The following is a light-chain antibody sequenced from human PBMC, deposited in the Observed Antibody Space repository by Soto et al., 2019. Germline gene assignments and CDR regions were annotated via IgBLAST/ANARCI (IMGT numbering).Light chain of an antibody. Sequence: QSALTQPRSVSGSPGQSVTISCTGTSSDVGDYNYVSWYQQHPGKAPKLLIYAVNMRPSGYPDRFSGSKSGNTASLTISGLQAEEEAAYYCCSSEGSYTCVFGGGTKLTVL. CDR3: CSSEGSYTCV. CDR1: SSDVGDYNY. CDR2: AVN. V-gene: IGLV2-11*01. J-gene: IGLJ3*02.